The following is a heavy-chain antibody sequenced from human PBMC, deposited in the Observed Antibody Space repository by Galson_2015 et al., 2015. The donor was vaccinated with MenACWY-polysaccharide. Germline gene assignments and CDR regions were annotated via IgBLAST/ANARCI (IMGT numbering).Heavy chain of an antibody. D-gene: IGHD2-21*01. CDR1: SVTFSGFA. CDR3: TTPAGHRWYSYFED. J-gene: IGHJ4*01. V-gene: IGHV3-23*01. CDR2: ITASGYTT. Sequence: SLRLSCAASSVTFSGFALSWVRQAPGKGLEWVSSITASGYTTYYADSVKGRFTISRDISKNMMYLQMNSLRADDTAVYYCTTPAGHRWYSYFEDWGQGTLVAASS.